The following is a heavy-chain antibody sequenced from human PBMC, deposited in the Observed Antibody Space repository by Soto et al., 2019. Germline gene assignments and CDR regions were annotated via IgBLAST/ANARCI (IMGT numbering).Heavy chain of an antibody. D-gene: IGHD6-13*01. CDR3: ARARAAVGNFDY. CDR2: TYYRSRWYN. CDR1: GDSVSSNSAA. Sequence: SQTLSLTCAISGDSVSSNSAAWNWIRLSPSRGLEWLARTYYRSRWYNDYAVSVRSRITINPDTSRNQFSLQLNSVTPEDTAVYYCARARAAVGNFDYWGQGTLVTVSS. V-gene: IGHV6-1*01. J-gene: IGHJ4*02.